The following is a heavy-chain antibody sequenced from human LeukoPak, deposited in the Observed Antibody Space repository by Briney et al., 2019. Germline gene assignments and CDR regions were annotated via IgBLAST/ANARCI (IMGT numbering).Heavy chain of an antibody. V-gene: IGHV1-69*13. CDR1: GGTFSSYA. J-gene: IGHJ4*02. Sequence: SVKVSCKASGGTFSSYAISWVRQAPGQGLEWMGGIIPIFGTANYAQKFQGRVTITADESTSTAYMELSSLRSEDPAVYYCARDRDYYDSSGPSGFDYWGQGTLVTVSS. D-gene: IGHD3-22*01. CDR2: IIPIFGTA. CDR3: ARDRDYYDSSGPSGFDY.